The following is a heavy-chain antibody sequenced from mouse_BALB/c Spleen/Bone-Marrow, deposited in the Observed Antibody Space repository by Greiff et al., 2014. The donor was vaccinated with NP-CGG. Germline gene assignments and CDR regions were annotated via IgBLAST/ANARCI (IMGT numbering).Heavy chain of an antibody. V-gene: IGHV1-4*02. J-gene: IGHJ3*01. CDR2: INPSSGYT. CDR3: ARFNYGYWFAY. D-gene: IGHD1-2*01. Sequence: VHLVESAAELARPGASVKVSCKASGYTFINNTMHWVKQRPGQGLEWIGYINPSSGYTEYNQKFKDKTTLTADKSSSTAYMQLNSLTSEDSAVYYCARFNYGYWFAYWGQGTLVTVSA. CDR1: GYTFINNT.